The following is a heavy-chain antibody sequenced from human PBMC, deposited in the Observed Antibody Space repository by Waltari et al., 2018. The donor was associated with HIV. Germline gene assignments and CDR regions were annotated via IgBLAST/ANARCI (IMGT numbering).Heavy chain of an antibody. CDR2: ISTYKGNT. CDR3: ARKLDDFWCVYSAVMDV. D-gene: IGHD3-3*01. V-gene: IGHV1-18*01. J-gene: IGHJ6*02. CDR1: GYTFTSYG. Sequence: QVQLVQSGTEVKNPGASVKVSCKASGYTFTSYGISWVRQAPGQGLEWMAWISTYKGNTNKAQVRQGTVTITTDTSPSKAYMELRSLGSDDTAVYYCARKLDDFWCVYSAVMDVGGQGTPVTVSS.